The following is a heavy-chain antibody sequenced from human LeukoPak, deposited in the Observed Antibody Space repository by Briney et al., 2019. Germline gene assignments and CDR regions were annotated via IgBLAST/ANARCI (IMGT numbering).Heavy chain of an antibody. D-gene: IGHD6-13*01. CDR3: AKDLGPIAAAGRGGDY. Sequence: GGSLRLSCAASGFTFSSYGMHWVRQAPGKGLEWVAFIRYDGSNKYYADSVKGRFTISRDNSKNTLYLQMNSLRAEDTAVYYCAKDLGPIAAAGRGGDYWGQGTLVTVSS. CDR1: GFTFSSYG. CDR2: IRYDGSNK. J-gene: IGHJ4*02. V-gene: IGHV3-30*02.